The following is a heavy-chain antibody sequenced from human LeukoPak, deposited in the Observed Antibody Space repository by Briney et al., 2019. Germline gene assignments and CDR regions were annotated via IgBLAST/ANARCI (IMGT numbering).Heavy chain of an antibody. J-gene: IGHJ6*03. CDR1: GGTFSSYA. CDR3: ATSVWPPYYYYYMDV. CDR2: FIPIFGTA. D-gene: IGHD2-8*01. V-gene: IGHV1-69*13. Sequence: ASVKVSCKASGGTFSSYAISWARQAPGQGLEWMGGFIPIFGTANYAQKFQGRVTITADESPSTAYMELSSLRSEDTAVYYCATSVWPPYYYYYMDVWGKGTTVTVSS.